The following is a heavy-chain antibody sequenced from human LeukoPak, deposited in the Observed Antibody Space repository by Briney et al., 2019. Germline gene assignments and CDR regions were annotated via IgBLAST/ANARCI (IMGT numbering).Heavy chain of an antibody. Sequence: PGGSLRLSCVGSGLSVRDSEMNWVRQAPGKGLQWVAHVRADGTTKWYADSVRDRFNIARDNARNSVFLQMNSLTVDDSATYYCSRRFRDWGQGILVTASS. J-gene: IGHJ4*02. V-gene: IGHV3-48*03. CDR2: VRADGTTK. CDR1: GLSVRDSE. CDR3: SRRFRD.